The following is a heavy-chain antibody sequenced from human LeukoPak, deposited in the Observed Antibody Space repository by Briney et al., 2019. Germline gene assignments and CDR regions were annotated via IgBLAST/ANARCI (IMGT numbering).Heavy chain of an antibody. V-gene: IGHV1-18*01. Sequence: ASVKVSCKSSVYTFTRYAISWVRQAPGQGLEWMGWISTFNGDTKYAQKLQGRVTMTTDTSTTTAYMELRSLTSDDTAVYYCARDPSNSSGWRAWGDYWGQGTLVTVS. CDR2: ISTFNGDT. D-gene: IGHD6-19*01. J-gene: IGHJ4*02. CDR1: VYTFTRYA. CDR3: ARDPSNSSGWRAWGDY.